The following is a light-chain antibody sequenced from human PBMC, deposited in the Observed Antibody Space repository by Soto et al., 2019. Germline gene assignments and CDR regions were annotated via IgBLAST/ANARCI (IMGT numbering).Light chain of an antibody. CDR3: AAWDDSLSGWV. J-gene: IGLJ3*02. V-gene: IGLV1-47*01. CDR2: RNN. CDR1: SSNIGSNY. Sequence: QSVLTQPPSASGTPGQRVTISCSGSSSNIGSNYVYWYQQLPGTAPKLLIYRNNQRPSGVPDRFSGSKSGTSASLAISGLRPEDEADYYCAAWDDSLSGWVFGGGTQLTVL.